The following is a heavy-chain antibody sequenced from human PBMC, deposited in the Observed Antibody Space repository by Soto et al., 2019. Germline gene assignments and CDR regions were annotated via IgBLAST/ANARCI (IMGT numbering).Heavy chain of an antibody. CDR3: VRDTAYCSGGTCYSSHDMDV. Sequence: LRLSCAASGFTFSSYAMHWVRQAPGKGLEWVAVISYDGRNKYYADSVKGRFTISRDNSKNTLYLEMNSLRVEDTAAYHCVRDTAYCSGGTCYSSHDMDVWGQGTTVTVSS. CDR2: ISYDGRNK. V-gene: IGHV3-30*04. CDR1: GFTFSSYA. J-gene: IGHJ6*02. D-gene: IGHD2-15*01.